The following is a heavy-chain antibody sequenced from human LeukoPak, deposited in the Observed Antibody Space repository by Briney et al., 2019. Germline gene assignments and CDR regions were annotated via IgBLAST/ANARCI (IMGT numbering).Heavy chain of an antibody. Sequence: SETLSLTCTVSGGSITSSNSYWGWIRQPPGKGLEWIGSIYYSGTTYYNPSLKSRVTISVDTSKNQFSLKLSSVTAADTAVYYCAREMIVVVPLANWFDPWGQGTLVTVSS. CDR2: IYYSGTT. CDR3: AREMIVVVPLANWFDP. J-gene: IGHJ5*02. D-gene: IGHD3-22*01. V-gene: IGHV4-39*02. CDR1: GGSITSSNSY.